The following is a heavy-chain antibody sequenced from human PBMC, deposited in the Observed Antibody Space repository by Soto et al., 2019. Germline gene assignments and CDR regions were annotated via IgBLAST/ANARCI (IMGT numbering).Heavy chain of an antibody. CDR1: GFTVSNSH. J-gene: IGHJ4*02. D-gene: IGHD6-13*01. V-gene: IGHV3-53*01. CDR3: ALRAGPL. CDR2: IYSGGNS. Sequence: GGSLRLSCTTSGFTVSNSHMSWVSQAPGKGLDWVSVIYSGGNSYYAVSVQGRFTISRDNAKNSLYLQMNSLRAEDTAVYYCALRAGPLGGQGTLVTVSS.